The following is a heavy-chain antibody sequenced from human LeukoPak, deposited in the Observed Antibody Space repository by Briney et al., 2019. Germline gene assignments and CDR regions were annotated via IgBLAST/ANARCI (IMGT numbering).Heavy chain of an antibody. J-gene: IGHJ4*02. CDR2: TYPRDDTT. D-gene: IGHD3-22*01. V-gene: IGHV1-46*01. Sequence: ASVRVSCKASGYIFTSYYMHWVRQAPGQGLEWMGVTYPRDDTTSSAQKFRGRVTLARDVSTTTVYMELSSLRSEDTAVYYCARELDSSGCFDYWGQGSLVTVSS. CDR3: ARELDSSGCFDY. CDR1: GYIFTSYY.